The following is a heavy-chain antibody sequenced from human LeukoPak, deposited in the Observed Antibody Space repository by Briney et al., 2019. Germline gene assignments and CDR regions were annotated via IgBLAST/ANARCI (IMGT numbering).Heavy chain of an antibody. CDR2: ISYDGSNK. D-gene: IGHD2-2*01. V-gene: IGHV3-30*04. CDR1: GFTFSSYA. J-gene: IGHJ6*04. Sequence: PGRSLRLSCAAYGFTFSSYAMHWVRQAPGKGLEWVAVISYDGSNKYYADSVKGRFTISRDNSKSTLYLQMNSLRAEDTAVYYCARDRGGGYCSSTSCYDGGDYYYYGMDVWGKGTTVTVSS. CDR3: ARDRGGGYCSSTSCYDGGDYYYYGMDV.